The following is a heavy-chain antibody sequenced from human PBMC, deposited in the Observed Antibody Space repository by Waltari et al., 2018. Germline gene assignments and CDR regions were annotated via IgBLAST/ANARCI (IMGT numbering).Heavy chain of an antibody. V-gene: IGHV4-34*01. Sequence: QVQLQQWGAGLLKPSETLSLTCAVYGGSFSGYYWSWIRQPPGKGLEWIGEINHSGSTNYNPSRRSRVTISVDTSKNQFALKLSSVTAADTAVYYCARGPPQLLWFGEGWFDPWGQGTLVTVSS. J-gene: IGHJ5*02. CDR2: INHSGST. CDR1: GGSFSGYY. CDR3: ARGPPQLLWFGEGWFDP. D-gene: IGHD3-10*01.